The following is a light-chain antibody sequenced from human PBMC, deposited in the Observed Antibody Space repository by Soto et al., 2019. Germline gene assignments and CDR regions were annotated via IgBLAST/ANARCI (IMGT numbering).Light chain of an antibody. CDR2: KAS. V-gene: IGKV1-5*03. CDR3: QHYNSYSEA. CDR1: QTNSSW. Sequence: DIQMTQCPSALSGSVVARVTITCRASQTNSSWLAWYQQNPGKAPKLLIYKASTLKSGVPSRFSGSGSGTEFTLTISSLQPDDFATYYCQHYNSYSEAFGQGPRWIS. J-gene: IGKJ1*01.